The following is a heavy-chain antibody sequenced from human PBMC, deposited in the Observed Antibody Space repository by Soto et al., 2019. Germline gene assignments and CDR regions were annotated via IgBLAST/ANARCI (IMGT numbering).Heavy chain of an antibody. CDR3: AREYRTSSQFDY. D-gene: IGHD6-6*01. Sequence: RGSVRLSCEDSGFTSGTYAMRWVRQAPGKGLEWVSSITGSGGTTDYADSVKGRFTISRDTSRNTLYLQMSRLSVDATAIYYCAREYRTSSQFDYWGQGTLVTSPQ. CDR1: GFTSGTYA. J-gene: IGHJ4*02. V-gene: IGHV3-23*01. CDR2: ITGSGGTT.